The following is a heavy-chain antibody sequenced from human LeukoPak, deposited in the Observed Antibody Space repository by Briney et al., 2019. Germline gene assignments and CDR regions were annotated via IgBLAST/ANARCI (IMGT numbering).Heavy chain of an antibody. J-gene: IGHJ5*02. Sequence: ASVKVSCKASGYNFISYAMHWVRQAPGRRLEWMGWIHTDNGDTKYSHYFLGRVTITRDTSANTAYMELSSLRSEDTAVYYCARDRVVGLAPFDPWGQGTLVTVSS. CDR1: GYNFISYA. V-gene: IGHV1-3*04. D-gene: IGHD2-15*01. CDR3: ARDRVVGLAPFDP. CDR2: IHTDNGDT.